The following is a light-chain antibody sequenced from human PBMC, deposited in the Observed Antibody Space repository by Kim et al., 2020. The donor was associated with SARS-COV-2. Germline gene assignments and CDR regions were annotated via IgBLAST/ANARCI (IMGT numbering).Light chain of an antibody. CDR2: QDT. Sequence: SVCPGQTASITCSGDKLGDKYACWYQQKPGQYPVLVIYQDTKRPSGIPERFSGSNSGNTATLTISGTQAMDESDYYCQAWDSSTVVFGGGTKLTVL. J-gene: IGLJ2*01. CDR3: QAWDSSTVV. V-gene: IGLV3-1*01. CDR1: KLGDKY.